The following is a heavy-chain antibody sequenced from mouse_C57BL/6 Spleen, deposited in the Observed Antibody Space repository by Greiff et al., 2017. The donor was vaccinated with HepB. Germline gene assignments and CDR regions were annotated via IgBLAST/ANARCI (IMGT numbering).Heavy chain of an antibody. J-gene: IGHJ2*01. D-gene: IGHD1-1*01. CDR3: ARDPTTTVVPDY. CDR1: GYSITSGYY. CDR2: ISYDGSN. V-gene: IGHV3-6*01. Sequence: EVKLMESGPGLVKPSQSLSLTCSVTGYSITSGYYWNWIRQFPGNKLEWMGYISYDGSNNYNPSLKNRISITRDTSKNQFCLKLNSVTTEDTATYYCARDPTTTVVPDYWGQGTTLTVSS.